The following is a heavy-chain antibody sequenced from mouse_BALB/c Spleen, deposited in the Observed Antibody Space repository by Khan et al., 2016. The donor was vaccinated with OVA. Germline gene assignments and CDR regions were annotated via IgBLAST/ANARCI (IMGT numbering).Heavy chain of an antibody. D-gene: IGHD1-1*01. Sequence: EVELVESGGGLVRPGGSLKLSCAASGFSFSSYSMSWVRQTPEKRLEWVATISSGGSYTYYPDSVKGRFTISRDNAKNTLYLQVNSLRAEETAMYSCEGHRGYYGSSPYFDYWGQGTTLTVSS. J-gene: IGHJ2*01. CDR1: GFSFSSYS. CDR3: EGHRGYYGSSPYFDY. CDR2: ISSGGSYT. V-gene: IGHV5-9-3*01.